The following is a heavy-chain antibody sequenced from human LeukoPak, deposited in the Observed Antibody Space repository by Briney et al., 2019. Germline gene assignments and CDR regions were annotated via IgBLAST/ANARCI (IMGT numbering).Heavy chain of an antibody. CDR2: IYYSGST. V-gene: IGHV4-30-4*08. CDR3: ARGEGTTVTTSRDYFDY. CDR1: GGSISSGDYY. D-gene: IGHD4-11*01. J-gene: IGHJ4*02. Sequence: SQTLSLTCTVSGGSISSGDYYWSWIRQPPGKGLEWIGYIYYSGSTYYNPSLKSRVTISVDTSKNQFSLKLSSVTAADTAVYYCARGEGTTVTTSRDYFDYWGQGTLVTVSS.